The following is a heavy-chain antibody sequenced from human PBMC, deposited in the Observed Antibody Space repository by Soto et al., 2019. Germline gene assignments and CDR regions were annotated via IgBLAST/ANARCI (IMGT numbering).Heavy chain of an antibody. V-gene: IGHV1-18*01. Sequence: ASVKVSCKASGYTFTRSGISWVRQAPGQGLEWMGWISTYNGDTNYAQTFQGRVTMTTDTSTSTVYMELRSLRSDDTAVYYCARDLGGWPDYWGQGTLVTVSS. CDR2: ISTYNGDT. CDR3: ARDLGGWPDY. D-gene: IGHD6-19*01. J-gene: IGHJ4*02. CDR1: GYTFTRSG.